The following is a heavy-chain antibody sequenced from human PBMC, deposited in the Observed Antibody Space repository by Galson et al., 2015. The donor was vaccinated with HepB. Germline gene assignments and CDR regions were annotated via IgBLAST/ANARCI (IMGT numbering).Heavy chain of an antibody. CDR3: VRVSSGFEYFQH. J-gene: IGHJ1*01. D-gene: IGHD6-19*01. Sequence: SVKVSCKASGYTFTSYAVHWVRQAPGQGLEWMGWINAGNGNTNYAQKLQGRVTLTTDTSTSTAYMELRSLRSDDTAVYYCVRVSSGFEYFQHWGQGTLVTVSS. CDR1: GYTFTSYA. V-gene: IGHV1-3*01. CDR2: INAGNGNT.